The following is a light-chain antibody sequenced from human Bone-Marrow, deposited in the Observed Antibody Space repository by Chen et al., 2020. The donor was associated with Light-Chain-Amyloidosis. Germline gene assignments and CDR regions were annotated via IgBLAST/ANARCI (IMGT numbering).Light chain of an antibody. CDR3: QVWDRGSDRPV. J-gene: IGLJ3*02. CDR1: NIGATS. CDR2: DDS. Sequence: SYVLTQPSSVSVAPGQTATIACGGNNIGATSVHWYQQTPGQAPLLVVYDDSDRPSGIPERLSGSHSGSTATLRLRRVEAGDEADYYWQVWDRGSDRPVFGGGTKLTVL. V-gene: IGLV3-21*02.